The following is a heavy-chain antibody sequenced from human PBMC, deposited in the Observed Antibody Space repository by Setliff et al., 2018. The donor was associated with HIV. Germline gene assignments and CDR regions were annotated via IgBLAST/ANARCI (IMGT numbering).Heavy chain of an antibody. D-gene: IGHD3-10*01. CDR1: GFTFSDYY. V-gene: IGHV3-11*01. Sequence: PGGSLRLSCAASGFTFSDYYMSWIRQAPGKGLEWVSYISSRGRTIYYADSVKGRFTISRDNAKNSLYLQLNSLRVDDTALYYCARTSAGGQENDYWGQGTLVTVSS. J-gene: IGHJ4*02. CDR3: ARTSAGGQENDY. CDR2: ISSRGRTI.